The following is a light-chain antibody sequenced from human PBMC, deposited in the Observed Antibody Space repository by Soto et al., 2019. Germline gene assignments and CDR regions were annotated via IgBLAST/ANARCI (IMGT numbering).Light chain of an antibody. J-gene: IGKJ1*01. CDR2: GTS. Sequence: EIVLTQSPGTLSLSPGERATLYCRASQSVPNNYLAWYQQRLGQAPRLLIYGTSSRAPGISDRFSGGGSGTDFTLTVNRLEPEDFAVYFCQQYGDTPWTFGQGTNVENK. CDR3: QQYGDTPWT. V-gene: IGKV3-20*01. CDR1: QSVPNNY.